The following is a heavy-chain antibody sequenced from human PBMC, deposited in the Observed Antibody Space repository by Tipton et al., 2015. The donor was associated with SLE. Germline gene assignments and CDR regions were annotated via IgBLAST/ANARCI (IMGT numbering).Heavy chain of an antibody. Sequence: TLSLTCAVSGGSIISSNWWSWVRQPPGKGLEWIGEIYHSGSTNYNPSLKSRVTISVDTSKNQFSLKLTSVTAADTSVYYCARGLWFGELSGAPLPDYWGQGTLVTVSS. D-gene: IGHD3-10*01. J-gene: IGHJ4*02. CDR1: GGSIISSNW. CDR3: ARGLWFGELSGAPLPDY. V-gene: IGHV4-4*02. CDR2: IYHSGST.